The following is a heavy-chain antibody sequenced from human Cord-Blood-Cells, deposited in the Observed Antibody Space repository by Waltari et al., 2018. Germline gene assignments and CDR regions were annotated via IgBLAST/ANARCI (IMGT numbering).Heavy chain of an antibody. Sequence: QVQLQQWGAGLLKPSETLSLTCAVDGGSFSGYYWSWIRQPPGKGLEWIGEINHSGSTNYNPSLKSRVTISVDTSKNQFSLKLSSVTAADTAVYYCARGGGRRSGWYLRDDAFDIWGQGTMVTVSS. D-gene: IGHD6-19*01. V-gene: IGHV4-34*01. CDR3: ARGGGRRSGWYLRDDAFDI. J-gene: IGHJ3*02. CDR1: GGSFSGYY. CDR2: INHSGST.